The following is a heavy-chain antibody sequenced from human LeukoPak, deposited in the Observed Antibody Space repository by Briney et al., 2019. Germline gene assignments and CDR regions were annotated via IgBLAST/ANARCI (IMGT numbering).Heavy chain of an antibody. D-gene: IGHD1-26*01. J-gene: IGHJ4*02. Sequence: ASETLSLTCTVSGGSISSYYWSWIRQPAGKGLEWIGRIYTSGSTNYNPSLKSRVTMSVDTSKNQFSLKLSSVTAADTAVYYCARHTSGSYHSRSFYFDYWGQGTLVTVSS. V-gene: IGHV4-4*07. CDR3: ARHTSGSYHSRSFYFDY. CDR1: GGSISSYY. CDR2: IYTSGST.